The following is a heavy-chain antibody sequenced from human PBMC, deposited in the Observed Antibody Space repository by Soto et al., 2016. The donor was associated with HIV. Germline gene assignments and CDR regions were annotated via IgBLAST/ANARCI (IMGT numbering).Heavy chain of an antibody. CDR2: IKGKTDGETT. Sequence: EIQLVESGGGLVKPGGSLRLSCAASGFTFNNAWMSWVRQGSWKGLEWVGHIKGKTDGETTEYAASVKGRFSISKDESKNTLYLLMDSLKIEDTAVYYCTTGLRYYGSGNYFASDVWGRGTLVTVSS. D-gene: IGHD3-10*01. CDR3: TTGLRYYGSGNYFASDV. CDR1: GFTFNNAW. V-gene: IGHV3-15*01. J-gene: IGHJ3*01.